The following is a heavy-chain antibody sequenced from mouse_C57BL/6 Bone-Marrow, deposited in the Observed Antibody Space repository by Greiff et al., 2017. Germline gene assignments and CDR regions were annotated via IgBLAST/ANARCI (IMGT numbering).Heavy chain of an antibody. CDR3: ASPYNSGSSFDV. J-gene: IGHJ1*03. CDR2: IHPNSGST. D-gene: IGHD1-1*01. Sequence: QVQLQQPGAELVKPGASVKLSCKASGYTFTSYWMHWVKQRPGQGLEWIGMIHPNSGSTNYNEKFKSKATLTVDKSSSTAYMQLSSLTSEDSAVYYCASPYNSGSSFDVWGTGTTVTVS. CDR1: GYTFTSYW. V-gene: IGHV1-64*01.